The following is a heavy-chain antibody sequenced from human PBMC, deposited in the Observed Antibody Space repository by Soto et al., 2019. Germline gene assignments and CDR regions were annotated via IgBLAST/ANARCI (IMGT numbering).Heavy chain of an antibody. J-gene: IGHJ4*02. D-gene: IGHD3-10*01. CDR3: ARDVWSRASGPPDS. CDR1: GFTFDNYA. V-gene: IGHV3-9*01. Sequence: GGSLRLSCAASGFTFDNYAMHWVRQAPGKGLEWVTGISWNSGTIGYADPVKGRFTISRDNAKNSLYLQMNSLRAEDTAFYYCARDVWSRASGPPDSWGQGTLVTVSS. CDR2: ISWNSGTI.